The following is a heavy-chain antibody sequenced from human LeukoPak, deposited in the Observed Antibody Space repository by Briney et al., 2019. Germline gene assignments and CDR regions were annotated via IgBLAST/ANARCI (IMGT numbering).Heavy chain of an antibody. J-gene: IGHJ5*02. V-gene: IGHV4-4*07. CDR1: GDSISRYY. D-gene: IGHD3-10*01. Sequence: SETLSLTCTVSGDSISRYYWSWIRQPAGKGLEWIGRIYNGGIITYNPSLKSRVTMSIDTSNNQFSLRLRFVTAADAAVYYCARDSGTTGEVKFDPWGQGTLVTVSS. CDR2: IYNGGII. CDR3: ARDSGTTGEVKFDP.